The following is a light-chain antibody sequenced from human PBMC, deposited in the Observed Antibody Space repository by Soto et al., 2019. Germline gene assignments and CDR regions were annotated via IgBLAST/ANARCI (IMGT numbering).Light chain of an antibody. CDR1: KLEDKY. CDR3: QAWDSSTANVV. CDR2: QDI. Sequence: SSELTQPPSVSVSPGQTASITCSGDKLEDKYTCWYQQRPGQSPLLVIYQDIKRPSGIPERFSGSNSGNTATLTISGTQAMDEADYYCQAWDSSTANVVFGGGTKLTVL. J-gene: IGLJ2*01. V-gene: IGLV3-1*01.